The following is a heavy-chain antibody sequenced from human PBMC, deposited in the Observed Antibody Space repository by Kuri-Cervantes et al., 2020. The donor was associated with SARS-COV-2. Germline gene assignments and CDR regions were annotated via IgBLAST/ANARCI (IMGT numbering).Heavy chain of an antibody. CDR2: IRSKAYGGTT. V-gene: IGHV3-49*04. J-gene: IGHJ4*02. CDR3: TSEKQLGPSYGRSQRLDY. Sequence: GESLKISCAASGFTFSNAWMSWVRQAPGKGLEWVGFIRSKAYGGTTEYAASVKGRFTISRDDSKSIAYLQMNSLKTEDTAVYYCTSEKQLGPSYGRSQRLDYWGQGTLVTVSS. CDR1: GFTFSNAW. D-gene: IGHD6-6*01.